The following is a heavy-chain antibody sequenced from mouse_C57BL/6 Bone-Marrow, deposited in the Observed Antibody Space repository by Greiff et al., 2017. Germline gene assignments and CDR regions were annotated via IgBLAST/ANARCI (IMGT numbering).Heavy chain of an antibody. CDR2: IHPNSGST. CDR3: EKSARWLRGFAY. Sequence: QVQLQQPGAELVKPGASVKLSCTASGYTFTSYWMHWVKQRPGQGLEWIGMIHPNSGSTNYNEKFKSKATLTVDKSSSTAYLQLSSLTSEDSAVYDCEKSARWLRGFAYWGQGTLVTVSA. CDR1: GYTFTSYW. D-gene: IGHD2-2*01. V-gene: IGHV1-64*01. J-gene: IGHJ3*01.